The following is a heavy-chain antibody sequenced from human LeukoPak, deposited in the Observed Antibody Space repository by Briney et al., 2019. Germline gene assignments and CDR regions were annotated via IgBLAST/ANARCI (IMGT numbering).Heavy chain of an antibody. CDR1: GFTFSSYG. V-gene: IGHV3-33*01. CDR3: AREGSGSYYGGLFDY. Sequence: GGSLRLSCAASGFTFSSYGMHWVRQAPGKGLEWVAVIWYDGSNKYYADSVKGRFTISRDNSKNTLYLQMNSLRAEDTAVYYCAREGSGSYYGGLFDYWGQGTLVTVSS. J-gene: IGHJ4*02. D-gene: IGHD1-26*01. CDR2: IWYDGSNK.